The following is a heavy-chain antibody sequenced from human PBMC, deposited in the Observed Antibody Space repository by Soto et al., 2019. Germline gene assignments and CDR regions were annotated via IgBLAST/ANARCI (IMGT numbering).Heavy chain of an antibody. D-gene: IGHD3-9*01. CDR1: GFTFSDYY. CDR3: ASELRYVDWHLPSSDY. V-gene: IGHV3-11*05. CDR2: ISSSSSYT. J-gene: IGHJ4*02. Sequence: GSLRLSCAASGFTFSDYYMSWIRQAPGKGLEWVSYISSSSSYTNYADSVKGRFTISRDNAKNSLYLQMDSLRAEDTAVYYCASELRYVDWHLPSSDYLGQGT.